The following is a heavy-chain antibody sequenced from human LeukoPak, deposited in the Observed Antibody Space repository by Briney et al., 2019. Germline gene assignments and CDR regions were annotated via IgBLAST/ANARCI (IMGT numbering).Heavy chain of an antibody. Sequence: SETLSLTCTVSGGSISSYYWSWIRQPPGKGLEWIGYIYYSGSTNYNPSLKSRVTISVDTSKNQFSLKLSSVTAADTAVYYCARSSGSYNDAFDIWGQGTTVTVSS. J-gene: IGHJ3*02. CDR3: ARSSGSYNDAFDI. V-gene: IGHV4-59*01. CDR2: IYYSGST. D-gene: IGHD1-26*01. CDR1: GGSISSYY.